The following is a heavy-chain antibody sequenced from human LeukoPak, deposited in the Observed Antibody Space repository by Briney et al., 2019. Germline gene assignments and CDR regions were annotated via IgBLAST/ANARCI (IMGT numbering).Heavy chain of an antibody. Sequence: PGGTLRLSCAASGFTFSSSAMTWVRQAPGKGLEWVSGISGSGATTSYADSVKGRFTISRDNSNNTLYLQMNSLRAEDTAVYYCAKATYGSGNYYNGDYFDYWGQGTLVTVSS. CDR3: AKATYGSGNYYNGDYFDY. D-gene: IGHD3-10*01. CDR1: GFTFSSSA. V-gene: IGHV3-23*01. J-gene: IGHJ4*02. CDR2: ISGSGATT.